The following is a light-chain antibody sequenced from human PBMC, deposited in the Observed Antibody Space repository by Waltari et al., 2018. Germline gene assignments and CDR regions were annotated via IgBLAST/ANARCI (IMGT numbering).Light chain of an antibody. CDR2: GAS. CDR3: QHYVRLPAT. Sequence: EIVLTQSPGSLSSSPGERVTLSCRASPSVSRALAWYQQKPGQAPRHLIFGASNRATGIPDRFSGSGSETDFSLTISRLEPEDFAVYYCQHYVRLPATFGRGTKVEIK. CDR1: PSVSRA. V-gene: IGKV3-20*01. J-gene: IGKJ1*01.